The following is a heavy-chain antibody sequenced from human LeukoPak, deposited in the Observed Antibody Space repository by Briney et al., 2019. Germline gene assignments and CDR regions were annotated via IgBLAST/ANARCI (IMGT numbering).Heavy chain of an antibody. Sequence: ASETLSLTCTVSDDSITMYYWTWIRQPPGKGLEWIGYIYYSGSTNYNPSLKSRVTISVDTSKNQFSLKLSSVTAADTAVYYCARAIYYYMDVWGKGTTVTISS. CDR2: IYYSGST. J-gene: IGHJ6*03. V-gene: IGHV4-59*01. CDR1: DDSITMYY. CDR3: ARAIYYYMDV.